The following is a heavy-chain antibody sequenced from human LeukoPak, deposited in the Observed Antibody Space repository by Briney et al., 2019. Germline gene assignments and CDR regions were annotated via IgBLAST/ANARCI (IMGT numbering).Heavy chain of an antibody. J-gene: IGHJ4*02. Sequence: GGSLRLSCAASGFIFDDYAMHWVRRAPGKGLQWVSGITRFNAILSYVDSVKGRFSISRDSAKNSLYLQMNSLRPEDTAFYYCARGDVLTTRLLDSWGLGTLVTVSS. CDR3: ARGDVLTTRLLDS. CDR1: GFIFDDYA. D-gene: IGHD3-9*01. CDR2: ITRFNAIL. V-gene: IGHV3-9*01.